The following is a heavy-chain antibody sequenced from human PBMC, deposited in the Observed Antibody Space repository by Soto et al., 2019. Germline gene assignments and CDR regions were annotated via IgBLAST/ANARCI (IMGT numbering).Heavy chain of an antibody. CDR3: ARDRQSGFWSGYEIRYYYYYGMDV. CDR1: GGTFSSYA. J-gene: IGHJ6*02. CDR2: IIPIFGTA. V-gene: IGHV1-69*13. Sequence: GASVKVSCKASGGTFSSYAISWVRQAPGQGLEWMGGIIPIFGTANYAQKFQGRVTITADESTSTAYMELSSLRSEDTAVYYCARDRQSGFWSGYEIRYYYYYGMDVWGQGTTVTVSS. D-gene: IGHD3-3*01.